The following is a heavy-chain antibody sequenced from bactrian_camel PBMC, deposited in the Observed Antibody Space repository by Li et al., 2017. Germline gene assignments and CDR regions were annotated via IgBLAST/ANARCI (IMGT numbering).Heavy chain of an antibody. V-gene: IGHV3S40*01. CDR3: VRVLLGLER. D-gene: IGHD3*01. Sequence: VQLVESGGGLVQPGGSLRLSCAASGFTFTAYDMSWVRQAPGKGLEWVSAINSGGGTTYYADSVKGRFTISRDNAKNTVYLQMNSLKPEDTAVYYCVRVLLGLERWGQGTQVTVS. CDR2: INSGGGTT. J-gene: IGHJ4*01. CDR1: GFTFTAYD.